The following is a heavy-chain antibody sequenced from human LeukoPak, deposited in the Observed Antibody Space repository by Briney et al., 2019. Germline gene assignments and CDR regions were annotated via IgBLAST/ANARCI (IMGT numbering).Heavy chain of an antibody. D-gene: IGHD6-19*01. CDR3: AKDSNTVAGDFDY. CDR2: IKQDGSEK. V-gene: IGHV3-7*03. J-gene: IGHJ4*02. CDR1: GFTFSSHW. Sequence: GGSLRLSCAASGFTFSSHWMSWVRQAPGKGLEWVANIKQDGSEKYYVDSVKGRFTISRDNAKNSLYLQMNSLRAEDTALYYCAKDSNTVAGDFDYWGQGTLVTVSS.